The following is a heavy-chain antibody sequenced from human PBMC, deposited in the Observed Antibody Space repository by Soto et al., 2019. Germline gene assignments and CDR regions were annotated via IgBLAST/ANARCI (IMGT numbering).Heavy chain of an antibody. V-gene: IGHV3-7*03. D-gene: IGHD2-15*01. CDR1: GFTFSSYW. CDR3: ASSIVAEGIYYYYGMDA. CDR2: IKQDGSEK. J-gene: IGHJ6*02. Sequence: GGSLRLSCAASGFTFSSYWMSWVRQAPGKGLEWVANIKQDGSEKYYVDSVKGRFTISRDNAKNSLYLQMNSLRAEDTAVYYCASSIVAEGIYYYYGMDAWGQGTTVTVSS.